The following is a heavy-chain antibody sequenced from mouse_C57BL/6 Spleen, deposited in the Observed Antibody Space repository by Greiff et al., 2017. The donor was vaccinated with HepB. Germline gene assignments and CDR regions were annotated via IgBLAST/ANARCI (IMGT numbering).Heavy chain of an antibody. CDR3: ARSRDYYGSPFDY. V-gene: IGHV1-26*01. CDR2: INPNNGGT. D-gene: IGHD1-1*01. Sequence: VQLQQSGPELVKPGASVKISCKASGYTFTDYYMNWVKQSHGKSLEWIGDINPNNGGTSYNQKFKGKATLTVDKSSSTAYMELRSLTSEDSAVYYCARSRDYYGSPFDYWGQGTTLTVSS. J-gene: IGHJ2*01. CDR1: GYTFTDYY.